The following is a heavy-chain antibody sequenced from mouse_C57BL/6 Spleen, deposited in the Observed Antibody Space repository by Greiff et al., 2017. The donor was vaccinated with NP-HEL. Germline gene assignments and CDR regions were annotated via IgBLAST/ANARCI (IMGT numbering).Heavy chain of an antibody. V-gene: IGHV3-6*01. CDR1: GYSITSGYY. J-gene: IGHJ3*01. Sequence: VQLQQSGPGLVKPSQSLSLTCSVTGYSITSGYYWNWIRQFPGNKLEWMGYISYDGSNNYNPSLKNRISITRDTSKNQFFLKLNSVTTEDTATYYCARESPHYYGSSYTWFAYWGQGTLVTVSA. D-gene: IGHD1-1*01. CDR2: ISYDGSN. CDR3: ARESPHYYGSSYTWFAY.